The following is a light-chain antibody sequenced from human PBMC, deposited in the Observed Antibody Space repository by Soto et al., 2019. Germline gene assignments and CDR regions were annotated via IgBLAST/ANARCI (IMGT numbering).Light chain of an antibody. CDR2: GAS. J-gene: IGKJ1*01. V-gene: IGKV3-15*01. CDR3: QQYNNWTRA. CDR1: QSVSSN. Sequence: EIVMTQSPATLSVSPGERATLSCRASQSVSSNLAWYQQKPGQAPRLLIYGASTRATGIPARFSGSGSGTEFPLTISSLQSEDFAVYYCQQYNNWTRAFGQGTKVEFK.